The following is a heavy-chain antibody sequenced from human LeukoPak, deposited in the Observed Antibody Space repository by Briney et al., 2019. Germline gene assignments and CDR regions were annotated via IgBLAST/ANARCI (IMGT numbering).Heavy chain of an antibody. J-gene: IGHJ4*02. CDR2: IIPIFGTA. CDR1: RGTFSSYA. Sequence: SVKVSCKASRGTFSSYAISWVRQAPGQGLEWMGGIIPIFGTANYAQKFQGRVTITADESTSTAYMELSSMRSEDTAVYYCARRGYYGSGSYYPLWGQGTLVTVSS. CDR3: ARRGYYGSGSYYPL. V-gene: IGHV1-69*01. D-gene: IGHD3-10*01.